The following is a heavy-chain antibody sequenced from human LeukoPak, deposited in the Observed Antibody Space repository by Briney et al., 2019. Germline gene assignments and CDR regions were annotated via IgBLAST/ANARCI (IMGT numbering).Heavy chain of an antibody. CDR2: ISAYNGNT. Sequence: VASVKVSCKASGYTFTSYGISWVRQAPGQGLEWMGWISAYNGNTNYAQKLQGRVTMTTDTSTSTAYMELRSLRSDDTAVYYCAREGYYYDSSGSAFDYWGQGTLVTVSS. CDR1: GYTFTSYG. V-gene: IGHV1-18*01. D-gene: IGHD3-22*01. CDR3: AREGYYYDSSGSAFDY. J-gene: IGHJ4*02.